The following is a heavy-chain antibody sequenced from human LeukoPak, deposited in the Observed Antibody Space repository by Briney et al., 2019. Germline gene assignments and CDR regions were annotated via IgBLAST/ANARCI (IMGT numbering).Heavy chain of an antibody. V-gene: IGHV3-53*01. J-gene: IGHJ2*01. CDR2: FFRGGGP. CDR3: ASDHYDSRGWYWYFDV. Sequence: GGSLTLSCAASGLTVSRSDMSWVRPARGEGLEWGSVFFRGGGPSYADSVKGRFTISRDNSKNTLYLQINSLRPEDTAVYYCASDHYDSRGWYWYFDVWGRGALVTVSS. D-gene: IGHD3-22*01. CDR1: GLTVSRSD.